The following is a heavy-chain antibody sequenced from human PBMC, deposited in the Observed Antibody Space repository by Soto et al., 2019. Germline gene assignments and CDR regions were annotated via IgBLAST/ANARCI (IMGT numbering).Heavy chain of an antibody. CDR1: GFTFSNYL. CDR2: IKQEGSEK. D-gene: IGHD2-15*01. CDR3: ARLARNCDNNYCYSWSYP. V-gene: IGHV3-7*03. J-gene: IGHJ5*02. Sequence: EVPLVESGGGLVQPGGSLRLACAASGFTFSNYLMTWVRQAPGKGLEWVATIKQEGSEKDYVDSVKGRFTISRDNAKNSLCLQMISLRAEDTAVYYCARLARNCDNNYCYSWSYPWGQGTLVTVSS.